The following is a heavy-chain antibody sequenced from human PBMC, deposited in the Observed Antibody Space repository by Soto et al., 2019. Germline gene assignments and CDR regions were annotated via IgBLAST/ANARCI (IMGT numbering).Heavy chain of an antibody. V-gene: IGHV5-51*01. Sequence: GESLKISCKGSGYSFSIYWIGWVRQMSGKGLEWMAITFPGNSETRYSPSFQGHVTISVDRSISTAYLQWSSLKASDTALYYCARSRYYDTTGYYPFYYYYYGMDVWGQGTTVTVSS. D-gene: IGHD3-22*01. CDR2: TFPGNSET. J-gene: IGHJ6*02. CDR1: GYSFSIYW. CDR3: ARSRYYDTTGYYPFYYYYYGMDV.